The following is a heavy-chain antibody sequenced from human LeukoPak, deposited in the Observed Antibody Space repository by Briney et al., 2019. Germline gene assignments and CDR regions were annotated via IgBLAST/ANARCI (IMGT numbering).Heavy chain of an antibody. CDR3: ARGPGGYFDY. CDR2: ISWNSGSI. D-gene: IGHD3-16*01. CDR1: GFTFDDYA. Sequence: GGSLRLSCAASGFTFDDYAMHWVRQAPGKGLEWVSGISWNSGSIGYADSVKGRFTISRDNAKNSLYLQMNSLRAEDTAVYYCARGPGGYFDYWGQGTLVTVSS. J-gene: IGHJ4*02. V-gene: IGHV3-9*01.